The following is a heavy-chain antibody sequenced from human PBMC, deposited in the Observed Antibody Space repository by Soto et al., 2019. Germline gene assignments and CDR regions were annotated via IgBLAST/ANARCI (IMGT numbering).Heavy chain of an antibody. CDR1: GYTFTSYA. CDR3: ARVSGWYYFDY. CDR2: INAGNGNT. J-gene: IGHJ4*02. V-gene: IGHV1-3*01. D-gene: IGHD6-19*01. Sequence: QVQLVQSGAEVKKPGASVKVSCKASGYTFTSYAMHWVRQAPGQRLEWMGWINAGNGNTKYSQKFQGRVTITRDTSASTASMELSSLRSDDTAVYYCARVSGWYYFDYWGQGTLVTVSS.